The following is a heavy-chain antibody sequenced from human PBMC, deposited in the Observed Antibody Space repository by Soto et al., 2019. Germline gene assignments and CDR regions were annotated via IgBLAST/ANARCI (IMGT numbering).Heavy chain of an antibody. Sequence: QVQLVQSGAEVKKPRYSVKVSCKASGGTFSSHVFNWVRQAPGQGLEWMGGIMPIIGTANYAQKFQGRVTITADESTSTAYMELSSLRSEDTAVYYCARDLEFRDGNISHLDYWGQGTLVTVSS. D-gene: IGHD3-10*01. CDR3: ARDLEFRDGNISHLDY. CDR2: IMPIIGTA. J-gene: IGHJ4*02. V-gene: IGHV1-69*01. CDR1: GGTFSSHV.